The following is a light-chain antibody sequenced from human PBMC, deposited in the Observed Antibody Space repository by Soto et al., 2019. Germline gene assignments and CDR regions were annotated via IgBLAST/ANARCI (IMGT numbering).Light chain of an antibody. V-gene: IGLV1-40*01. CDR3: QSYDSSLSVRYV. CDR1: SSNIGAGYD. J-gene: IGLJ1*01. Sequence: QSVLTQPPSVSGAPGQRVTISCTGSSSNIGAGYDVHWYQQLPGTAPKLLIYGNSNRPSGVPDRFSGSKSGTSASLAITGLQAEDEADSYCQSYDSSLSVRYVFGTGTKVTVL. CDR2: GNS.